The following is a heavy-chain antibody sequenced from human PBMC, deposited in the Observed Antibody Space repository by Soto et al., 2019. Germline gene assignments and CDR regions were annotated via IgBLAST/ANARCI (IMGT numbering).Heavy chain of an antibody. V-gene: IGHV4-30-2*01. CDR1: GGSISSGGYS. J-gene: IGHJ2*01. Sequence: QLQLQESGSGLVKPSQTLSLTCAVSGGSISSGGYSWSWIRQPPGKGLEWIGYIYHSGSTYYNPTPKSXXPIAVDRSKNQCSLKLSSVTAADTAVYYCARVPGLWGRGTLVTVSS. CDR3: ARVPGL. CDR2: IYHSGST.